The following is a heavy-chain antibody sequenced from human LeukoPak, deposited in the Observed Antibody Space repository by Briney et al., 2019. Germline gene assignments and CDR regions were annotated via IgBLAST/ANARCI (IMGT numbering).Heavy chain of an antibody. CDR2: INHSGSA. V-gene: IGHV4-38-2*02. CDR3: ARLTYSNNWYFRRGLDNWFDP. D-gene: IGHD6-13*01. J-gene: IGHJ5*02. Sequence: SETLSLTCTVSGYSISSGYYWGWIRQPPGKGLEWIGEINHSGSANYNPSLKSRVTISVDASKSQFSLRLSSVTAADTAVYYCARLTYSNNWYFRRGLDNWFDPWGQGTLVTVSS. CDR1: GYSISSGYY.